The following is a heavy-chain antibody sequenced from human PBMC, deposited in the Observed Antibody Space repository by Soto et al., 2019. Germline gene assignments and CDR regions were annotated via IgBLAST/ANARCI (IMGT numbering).Heavy chain of an antibody. D-gene: IGHD3-10*01. CDR1: GFTFSSYS. CDR3: ARAGPSGDY. Sequence: EVQLVESGGGLVKPGGSLRLSCAASGFTFSSYSMNWVRQAPGKGLEWVSSISSSSGYIYYADSVKGRFTISRDNAKNSLYLQMNSLRAEDTAVYYCARAGPSGDYWGQGTLVTVSS. CDR2: ISSSSGYI. V-gene: IGHV3-21*01. J-gene: IGHJ4*02.